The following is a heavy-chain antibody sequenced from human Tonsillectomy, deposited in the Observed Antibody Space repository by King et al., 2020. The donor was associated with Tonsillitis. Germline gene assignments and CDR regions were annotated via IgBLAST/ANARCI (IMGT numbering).Heavy chain of an antibody. J-gene: IGHJ4*02. V-gene: IGHV4-59*01. CDR2: IYFNGNT. Sequence: QLQESGPGLVKPSETLSLTCTVSGGSISKDYWTWFRQPPGKGLEWIGYIYFNGNTNYNPSLKSRVTMSLDTSKNQFSLRLSSVTTADPAVYYCARYRRDGYNYMLDYWGQGSLVTVSS. CDR1: GGSISKDY. D-gene: IGHD5-24*01. CDR3: ARYRRDGYNYMLDY.